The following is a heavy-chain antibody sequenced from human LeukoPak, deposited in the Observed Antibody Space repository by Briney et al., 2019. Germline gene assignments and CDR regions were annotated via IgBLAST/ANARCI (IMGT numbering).Heavy chain of an antibody. J-gene: IGHJ4*02. CDR3: TXXXIGAGXYYEFDF. CDR1: GYTFSNYA. CDR2: ISAYNGNT. V-gene: IGHV1-18*01. Sequence: VASVKVSCKASGYTFSNYAITWARQAPGQGLEWVGWISAYNGNTKNAEELQGRVTMTTAISTSTAYMDLKSLRSEDTAVYYCTXXXIGAGXYYEFDFWGQGTLITVSX. D-gene: IGHD3-16*01.